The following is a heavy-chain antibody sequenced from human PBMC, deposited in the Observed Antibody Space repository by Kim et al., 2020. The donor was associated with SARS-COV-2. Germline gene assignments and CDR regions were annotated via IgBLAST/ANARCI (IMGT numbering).Heavy chain of an antibody. CDR3: ARDWWHGQRGAWYFDL. CDR2: IYHSGST. Sequence: SETLSLTCTVSGYSISSGYYWGWIRQPPGKGLEWIGSIYHSGSTYYNPSLKSRVTISVDTSKNQFSLKLSSVTAADTAVYYCARDWWHGQRGAWYFDLWG. J-gene: IGHJ2*01. D-gene: IGHD6-25*01. V-gene: IGHV4-38-2*02. CDR1: GYSISSGYY.